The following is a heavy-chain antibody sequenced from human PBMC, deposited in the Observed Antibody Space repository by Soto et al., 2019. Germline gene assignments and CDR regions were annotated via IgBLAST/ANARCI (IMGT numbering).Heavy chain of an antibody. CDR2: IIPISGTT. CDR3: ASDLSPYYYYALDV. Sequence: SVKVSCKASGDVFRSYGINWVRQAPGQGLEWMGGIIPISGTTNYAQKFQGRVAITADESTDTVYMELSRLRSEDTAVYFCASDLSPYYYYALDVWGQGTTVTVSS. V-gene: IGHV1-69*13. CDR1: GDVFRSYG. J-gene: IGHJ6*02. D-gene: IGHD3-16*02.